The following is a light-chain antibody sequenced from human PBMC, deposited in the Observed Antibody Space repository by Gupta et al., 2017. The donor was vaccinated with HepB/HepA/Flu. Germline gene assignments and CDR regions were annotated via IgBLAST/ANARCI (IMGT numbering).Light chain of an antibody. V-gene: IGLV2-11*01. Sequence: HSALTQPRSVSGSPGPSVAISCTGTSGDVGYYDYVSWFQHHPGEAPKLILYDVTKRPSGVPDRFFGYKYGNTAALTISGRQSEEEADYYCCSSAGPYTVTFGGGTKLTVL. CDR2: DVT. CDR1: SGDVGYYDY. CDR3: CSSAGPYTVT. J-gene: IGLJ3*02.